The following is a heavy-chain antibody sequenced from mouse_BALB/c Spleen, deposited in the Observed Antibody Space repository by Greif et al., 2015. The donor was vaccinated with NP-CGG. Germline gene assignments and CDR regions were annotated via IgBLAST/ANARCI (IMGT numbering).Heavy chain of an antibody. CDR3: ARERTARAFFYYAMDY. CDR2: ISDGGSYT. V-gene: IGHV5-4*02. CDR1: GFTFSDYY. Sequence: EVKLMESGGGLVRPGGSLKLSCAASGFTFSDYYMYWVRQTPEKRLEWVATISDGGSYTYYPASVKGRFTISRDNAKNNLYLQMSSLKSEDTAMYYCARERTARAFFYYAMDYWGQGTSVTVSS. J-gene: IGHJ4*01. D-gene: IGHD3-2*01.